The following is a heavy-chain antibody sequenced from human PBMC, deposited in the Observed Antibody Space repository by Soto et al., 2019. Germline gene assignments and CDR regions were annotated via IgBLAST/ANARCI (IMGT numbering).Heavy chain of an antibody. J-gene: IGHJ4*02. CDR3: VRGDGDHYDGNGYLGRQ. Sequence: EVQLVESGGGLVQPGGSLRLSCAASGFTFSSYWMHWVRQAPGKGLVWVSRINIDGNRINYADSVKGRCTISRDNAKNTLYMQVNSLRDEDTAVYYCVRGDGDHYDGNGYLGRQWGQGTLVTVSS. V-gene: IGHV3-74*01. D-gene: IGHD3-22*01. CDR1: GFTFSSYW. CDR2: INIDGNRI.